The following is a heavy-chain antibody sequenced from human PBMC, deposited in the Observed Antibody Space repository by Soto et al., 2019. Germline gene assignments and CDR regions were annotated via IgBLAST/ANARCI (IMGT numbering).Heavy chain of an antibody. D-gene: IGHD2-2*01. CDR2: IWYDGSNK. CDR3: ARSETIGLGYCSSTSCNYGMDV. J-gene: IGHJ6*02. Sequence: GWSLRLSCAASGVTFSSYGMPWVRKAPGKGLEWVAVIWYDGSNKYYADSVKGRFTISRDNSKNTLYLQMNSLRAEDTAVYYCARSETIGLGYCSSTSCNYGMDVWGQGTTVTVSS. CDR1: GVTFSSYG. V-gene: IGHV3-33*01.